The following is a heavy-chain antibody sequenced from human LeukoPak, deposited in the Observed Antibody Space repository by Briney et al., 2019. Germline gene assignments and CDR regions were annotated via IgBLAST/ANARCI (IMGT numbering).Heavy chain of an antibody. D-gene: IGHD3-22*01. CDR1: GYTFTSYG. Sequence: ASVKVSCKASGYTFTSYGISWVRQAPGQGLEWMGWISPDNGDTNYAQKLQDRVTMTTDTSTSTAYMELRSLRSDDTAVYYCARGNYYDSSGPWGTLDVWGKGTTVTVSS. V-gene: IGHV1-18*01. J-gene: IGHJ6*04. CDR3: ARGNYYDSSGPWGTLDV. CDR2: ISPDNGDT.